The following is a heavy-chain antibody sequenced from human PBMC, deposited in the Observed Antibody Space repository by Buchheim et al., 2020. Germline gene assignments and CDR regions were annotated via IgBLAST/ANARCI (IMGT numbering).Heavy chain of an antibody. V-gene: IGHV3-21*01. Sequence: DVQLVESGGGLVKPGGSLRLSCAASGFTFSTYSMNWVRQAPGKGLEWVSYISHSSSYIYYADSVKGRFTISRDNAKNSLFLQVNSLRAEDTAGYYCARDRGYYYGMDVWGPGTT. CDR2: ISHSSSYI. D-gene: IGHD3-10*01. CDR1: GFTFSTYS. CDR3: ARDRGYYYGMDV. J-gene: IGHJ6*02.